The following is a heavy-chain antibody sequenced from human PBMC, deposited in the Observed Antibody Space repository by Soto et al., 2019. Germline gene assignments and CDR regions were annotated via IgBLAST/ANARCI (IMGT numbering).Heavy chain of an antibody. Sequence: SETLALTCTLSGGSISSYDLSWIRQPPGKGLEWIGYIYYSGSTNYNPSLKSRVTISVDTSKNQFSLKLSSVTAADTAVYDCARAPGDYEDYWGQGTLVT. D-gene: IGHD4-17*01. J-gene: IGHJ4*02. CDR3: ARAPGDYEDY. CDR1: GGSISSYD. V-gene: IGHV4-59*01. CDR2: IYYSGST.